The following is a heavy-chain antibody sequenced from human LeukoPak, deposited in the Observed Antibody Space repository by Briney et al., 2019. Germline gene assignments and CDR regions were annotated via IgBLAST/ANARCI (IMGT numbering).Heavy chain of an antibody. J-gene: IGHJ4*02. CDR3: ARVLWFGENYFDY. V-gene: IGHV1-18*01. CDR1: GYTFTSYG. Sequence: GESLKISCKGSGYTFTSYGISWVRQAPGQGLEWMGWISAYNGNTNYAQKLQGRVTMTTDTSTSTAYMELRSLRSDDTAVYYCARVLWFGENYFDYWGQGTLVTVSS. D-gene: IGHD3-10*01. CDR2: ISAYNGNT.